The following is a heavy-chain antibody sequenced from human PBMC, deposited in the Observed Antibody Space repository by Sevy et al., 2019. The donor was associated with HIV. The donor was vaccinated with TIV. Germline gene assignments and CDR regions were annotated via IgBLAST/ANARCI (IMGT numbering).Heavy chain of an antibody. Sequence: GGSLRLSCAASGFTFSSYAMSWVRQAPGKGLEWVSAISGSGGSTYYADSVKGRFTISRDNSKNTLYLQMNSLRAEDTAVYYCAKYRRWDLRGIAAAGTWDYWGQGTLVTVSS. CDR2: ISGSGGST. D-gene: IGHD6-13*01. J-gene: IGHJ4*02. CDR1: GFTFSSYA. CDR3: AKYRRWDLRGIAAAGTWDY. V-gene: IGHV3-23*01.